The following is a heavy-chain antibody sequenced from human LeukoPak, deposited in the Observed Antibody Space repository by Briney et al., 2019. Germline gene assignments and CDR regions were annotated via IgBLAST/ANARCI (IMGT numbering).Heavy chain of an antibody. V-gene: IGHV4-61*02. D-gene: IGHD2-8*02. CDR3: ARDRSYYSDTGADY. J-gene: IGHJ4*02. CDR2: VYATGNT. Sequence: SETLSLTCSVSGTSINRGTHYWSWVRQAAGKGLEWIGRVYATGNTNYNPSLWSRLSISIDTSRNQFSLRLGSVTAADTAIYYCARDRSYYSDTGADYWGQGKMVVVSS. CDR1: GTSINRGTHY.